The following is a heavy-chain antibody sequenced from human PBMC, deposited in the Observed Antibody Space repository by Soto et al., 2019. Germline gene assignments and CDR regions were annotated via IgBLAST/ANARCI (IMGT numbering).Heavy chain of an antibody. J-gene: IGHJ4*02. Sequence: QVQLQESGPGLVKPSQTLSLTCTVSGDSISSGDYYWCWIRQPPGKVLEWIGHIYYRGSTYYNPSPHSRINILVDLSKNQFALTLSSVTATDTAVYFCATACSGGDCYFDYWGQGTLVTVSS. D-gene: IGHD2-21*02. CDR3: ATACSGGDCYFDY. CDR1: GDSISSGDYY. V-gene: IGHV4-30-4*01. CDR2: IYYRGST.